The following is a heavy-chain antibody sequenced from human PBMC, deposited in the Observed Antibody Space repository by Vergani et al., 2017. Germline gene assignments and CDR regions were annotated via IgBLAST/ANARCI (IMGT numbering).Heavy chain of an antibody. D-gene: IGHD6-13*01. J-gene: IGHJ6*02. V-gene: IGHV3-73*01. CDR1: GFTFSGSA. Sequence: EVQLVESGGGLVQPGGSLKLSCAASGFTFSGSAMHWVRQASGKGLEWVGRIRSKANSYATAYAASVKGRFTISRDDSKNTAYLQMNSLKTEDTAVYYCTRSPGIYYGMDVWGQGTTVTVSS. CDR2: IRSKANSYAT. CDR3: TRSPGIYYGMDV.